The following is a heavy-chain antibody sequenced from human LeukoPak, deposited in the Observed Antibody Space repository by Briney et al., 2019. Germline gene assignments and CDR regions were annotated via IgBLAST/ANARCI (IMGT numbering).Heavy chain of an antibody. Sequence: ASVKVSCKASGYTFTSYAMHWVRQAPGQRLEWMGWTNAGNGNTKYSQKFQGRVTITRDTSASTAYMELSSLRSEDTAVYYCARAHIVVVPAAPFDPWGQGTLVTVSS. CDR3: ARAHIVVVPAAPFDP. V-gene: IGHV1-3*01. CDR2: TNAGNGNT. J-gene: IGHJ5*02. CDR1: GYTFTSYA. D-gene: IGHD2-2*01.